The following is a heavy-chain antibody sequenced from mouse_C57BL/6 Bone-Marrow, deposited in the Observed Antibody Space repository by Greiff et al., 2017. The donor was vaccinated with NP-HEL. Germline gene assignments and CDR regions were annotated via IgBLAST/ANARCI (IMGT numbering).Heavy chain of an antibody. V-gene: IGHV5-6*01. Sequence: EVKVVESGGDLVKPGGSLKLSCAASGFTFSSYGMSWVRQTPDKRLEWVATISSGGSYTYYPDSVKGRFTISRDNAKNTLYLQMSSLKSEDTAMYYCARHGYDYDAWFAYWGQGTLVTVSA. J-gene: IGHJ3*01. CDR1: GFTFSSYG. CDR3: ARHGYDYDAWFAY. D-gene: IGHD2-4*01. CDR2: ISSGGSYT.